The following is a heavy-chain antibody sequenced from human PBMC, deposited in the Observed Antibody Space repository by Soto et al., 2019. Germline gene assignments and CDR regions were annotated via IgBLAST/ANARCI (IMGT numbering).Heavy chain of an antibody. CDR1: GYTFTSYY. V-gene: IGHV1-46*01. CDR2: INPSGGST. Sequence: GASVKVSCKASGYTFTSYYMHWVRQAPGQGLEWMGIINPSGGSTSYAQKFQGRVTMTRDTSTSTVCMELSSLRSEDTAVYYCARDVDFAYYDFWSGPGAFDIWGQGTMVTVSS. CDR3: ARDVDFAYYDFWSGPGAFDI. J-gene: IGHJ3*02. D-gene: IGHD3-3*01.